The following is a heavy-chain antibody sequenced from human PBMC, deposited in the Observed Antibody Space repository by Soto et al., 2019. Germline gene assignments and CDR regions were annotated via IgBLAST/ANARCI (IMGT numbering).Heavy chain of an antibody. J-gene: IGHJ3*02. D-gene: IGHD2-15*01. V-gene: IGHV4-59*08. Sequence: SETLSLTCTVSGGSISSYYWSWIRQPPGKGQEWIGYIYYSGSTNYNPSHKSRVTISVDTSKNQFSLKLSSVTAADTAVYYCARHLIVVVARGQASDAFDIWGQGTMVTVSS. CDR1: GGSISSYY. CDR3: ARHLIVVVARGQASDAFDI. CDR2: IYYSGST.